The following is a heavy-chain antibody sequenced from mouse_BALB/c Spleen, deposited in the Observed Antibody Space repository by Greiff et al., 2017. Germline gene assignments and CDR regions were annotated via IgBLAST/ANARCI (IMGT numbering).Heavy chain of an antibody. V-gene: IGHV3-8*02. CDR1: GDSITSGY. CDR2: ISYSGST. Sequence: VQLKQSGPSLVKPSQTLSLTCSVTGDSITSGYWNWIRKFPGNKLEYMGYISYSGSTYYNPSLKSRISITRDTSKNQYYLQLNSVTTEDTATYYCARSGITTVVAPFDYWGQGTTLTVSS. CDR3: ARSGITTVVAPFDY. D-gene: IGHD1-1*01. J-gene: IGHJ2*01.